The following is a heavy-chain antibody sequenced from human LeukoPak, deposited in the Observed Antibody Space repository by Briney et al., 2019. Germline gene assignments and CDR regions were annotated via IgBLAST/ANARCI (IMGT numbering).Heavy chain of an antibody. D-gene: IGHD2-21*01. Sequence: SETLSLTCAVSGGSISSSNWWSWVRQPPGKGLEWIGEIYHSGSTNYNPSLKSRVTISVDKSKNQFSLKLSSVTAADTAVYYCARSRAAYCGGDCYPNWFDPWGQGTLVTVSS. CDR1: GGSISSSNW. J-gene: IGHJ5*02. CDR3: ARSRAAYCGGDCYPNWFDP. CDR2: IYHSGST. V-gene: IGHV4-4*02.